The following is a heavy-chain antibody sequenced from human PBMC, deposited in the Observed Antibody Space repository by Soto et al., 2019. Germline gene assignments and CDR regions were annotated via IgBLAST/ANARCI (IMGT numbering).Heavy chain of an antibody. V-gene: IGHV1-18*01. Sequence: QVHLVQSGAEVKKPGASVKVSCKGSSYDFTTYGITWVRQAPGQGLEWMAWISAHNGNTDYAQKLQCRVTVTRDTSTSTAYMELRSLRSDDTAVYYCARGRYGDYWGQGALVTVSS. CDR3: ARGRYGDY. D-gene: IGHD3-10*01. CDR1: SYDFTTYG. J-gene: IGHJ4*02. CDR2: ISAHNGNT.